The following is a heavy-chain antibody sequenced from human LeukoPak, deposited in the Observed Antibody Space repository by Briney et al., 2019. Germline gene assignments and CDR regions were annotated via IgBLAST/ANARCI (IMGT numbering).Heavy chain of an antibody. Sequence: GGSLRLSCAASGFTFSSYSMNWVRQAPGKGLEWVSAISGSGGSTYYADSVKGRFTISRDNSKNTLYLQMNSLRAEDTAVYYCAKMGSITTKSRAFDIWGQGTMVTVSS. D-gene: IGHD3-10*01. V-gene: IGHV3-23*01. CDR3: AKMGSITTKSRAFDI. J-gene: IGHJ3*02. CDR2: ISGSGGST. CDR1: GFTFSSYS.